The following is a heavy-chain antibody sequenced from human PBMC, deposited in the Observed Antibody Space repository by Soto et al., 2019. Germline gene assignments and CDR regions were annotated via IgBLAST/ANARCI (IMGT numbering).Heavy chain of an antibody. Sequence: QVQLVQSGAEVKKPGASVKVSCKASGYTFTSYYMHWVRQAPGQGLEWMGIINPSGGSTSYAQKFQGRVTVTRDTSTSTVYMELSSLRSEDTAVYYCARDRRIAAVGTTFYYYYGMDVWGQGTTVTVSS. V-gene: IGHV1-46*01. CDR2: INPSGGST. D-gene: IGHD6-13*01. J-gene: IGHJ6*02. CDR3: ARDRRIAAVGTTFYYYYGMDV. CDR1: GYTFTSYY.